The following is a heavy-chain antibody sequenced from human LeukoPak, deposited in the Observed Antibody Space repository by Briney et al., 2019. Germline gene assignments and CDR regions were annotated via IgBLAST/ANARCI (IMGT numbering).Heavy chain of an antibody. Sequence: PGGSLRLSCAASGFTFSNYVMSWVRQAPGKGLEWVSTISGSGGRTFYADAVKGRFTISRDNSKNTLYVQMNNLRAEDTAVYYCAKNWGYCSGDSCYFDYWGQGTLVTVSS. V-gene: IGHV3-23*01. J-gene: IGHJ4*02. D-gene: IGHD2-15*01. CDR3: AKNWGYCSGDSCYFDY. CDR1: GFTFSNYV. CDR2: ISGSGGRT.